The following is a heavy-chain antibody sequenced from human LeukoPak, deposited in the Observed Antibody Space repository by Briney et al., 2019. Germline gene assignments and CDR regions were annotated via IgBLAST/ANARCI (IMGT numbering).Heavy chain of an antibody. Sequence: ASMKVSCKASGGTFSSYAISWVRQAPGQGLEWMGGIIPIFGTANYAQKFQGRVTITADESTSTAYMELSSLRSEDTAVYYCARDRPGLYYFDYWGQGTLVTVSS. CDR2: IIPIFGTA. CDR3: ARDRPGLYYFDY. V-gene: IGHV1-69*13. J-gene: IGHJ4*02. CDR1: GGTFSSYA.